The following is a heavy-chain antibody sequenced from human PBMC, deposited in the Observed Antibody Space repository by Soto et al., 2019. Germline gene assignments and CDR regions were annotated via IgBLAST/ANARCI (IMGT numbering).Heavy chain of an antibody. CDR3: ARLNYDFWSGYSLGYGMDV. CDR2: IWYDGSNK. CDR1: GFTFSSYG. J-gene: IGHJ6*02. D-gene: IGHD3-3*01. V-gene: IGHV3-33*01. Sequence: GGSLRLSCAASGFTFSSYGMHWVRQAPGKGLEWVAVIWYDGSNKYYADSVKGRFTISRDNSKNTLYLQMNSLRAEDTAVYYCARLNYDFWSGYSLGYGMDVWGQGTTVTVSS.